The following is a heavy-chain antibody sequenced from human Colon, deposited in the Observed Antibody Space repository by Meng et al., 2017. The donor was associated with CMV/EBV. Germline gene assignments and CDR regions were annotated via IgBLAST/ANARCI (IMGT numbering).Heavy chain of an antibody. CDR2: VSWDGGST. V-gene: IGHV3-43*01. CDR3: AKGTAATTVPDFDS. J-gene: IGHJ4*02. D-gene: IGHD4-17*01. CDR1: GFTFDDYT. Sequence: GESLKISCAASGFTFDDYTMNWVRHAPGKGLEWVALVSWDGGSTRYADSVRGRFTLSRDNSNNLLVLQLNSLRSDDSALYYCAKGTAATTVPDFDSWGQGTLVTVSS.